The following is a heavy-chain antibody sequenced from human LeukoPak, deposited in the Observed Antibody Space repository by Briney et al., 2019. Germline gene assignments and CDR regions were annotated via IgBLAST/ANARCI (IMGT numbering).Heavy chain of an antibody. D-gene: IGHD6-13*01. CDR1: GFTFSSYW. Sequence: GGSLRLSCAASGFTFSSYWMSWVRQAPGKGLEWVAFIRYDGSNKYYADSVKGRFTISRDNSKNTLYLQMNSLRAEDTAVYYCASLPTDDSSSWYAYYYYYMDVWGKGTTVTISS. V-gene: IGHV3-30*02. CDR2: IRYDGSNK. CDR3: ASLPTDDSSSWYAYYYYYMDV. J-gene: IGHJ6*03.